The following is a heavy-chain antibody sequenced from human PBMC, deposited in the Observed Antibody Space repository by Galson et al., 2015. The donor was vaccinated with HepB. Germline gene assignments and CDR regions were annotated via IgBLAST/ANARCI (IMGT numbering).Heavy chain of an antibody. Sequence: SLRLSCAASGFSFSSYSMNWVRQAPGKGLEWVSSISSSSTYIYYADSVKGRFTISRDNARNSLYLQMNSLRAEDTAVYYCARDTDYYGSGGWDYWGQGTLVTVSS. V-gene: IGHV3-21*01. CDR3: ARDTDYYGSGGWDY. CDR1: GFSFSSYS. J-gene: IGHJ4*02. CDR2: ISSSSTYI. D-gene: IGHD3-10*01.